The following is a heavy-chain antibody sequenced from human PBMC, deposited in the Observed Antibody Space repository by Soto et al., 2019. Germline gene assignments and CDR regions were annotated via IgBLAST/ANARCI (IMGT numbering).Heavy chain of an antibody. J-gene: IGHJ4*02. Sequence: EVQLVESGGGLVQPGRSLRLSCAASGFTFDDYAMHWVRQAPGKGLEWVSGISWNSGSIGYADSVKGRFTISRDNAKNSLYLQMNSLRAEDTALYYCAKDLAARTYYFDYWGQGTLVTVSS. V-gene: IGHV3-9*01. D-gene: IGHD6-6*01. CDR2: ISWNSGSI. CDR3: AKDLAARTYYFDY. CDR1: GFTFDDYA.